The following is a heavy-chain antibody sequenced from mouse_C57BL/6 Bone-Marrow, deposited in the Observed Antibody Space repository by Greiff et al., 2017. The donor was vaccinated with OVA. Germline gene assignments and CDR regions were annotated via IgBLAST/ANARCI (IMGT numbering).Heavy chain of an antibody. Sequence: DVMLVESGGGLVKPGGSLKLSCAASGFTFSSYAMSWVRQTPEKRLEWVATISDGGSYTYYPDNVKGRFTISRDNAKNNLYLQMSHLKSEDTAMYYCARGIYYYGSPWFAYWGQGTLVTVSA. V-gene: IGHV5-4*03. J-gene: IGHJ3*01. CDR1: GFTFSSYA. CDR2: ISDGGSYT. CDR3: ARGIYYYGSPWFAY. D-gene: IGHD1-1*01.